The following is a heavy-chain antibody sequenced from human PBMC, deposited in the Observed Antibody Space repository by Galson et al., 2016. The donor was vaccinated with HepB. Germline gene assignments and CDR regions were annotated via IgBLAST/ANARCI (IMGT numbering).Heavy chain of an antibody. V-gene: IGHV3-13*01. CDR3: ARFSGRAAAGTEYYFDY. CDR2: AGTAGDT. D-gene: IGHD3-10*01. CDR1: GFTFSSYD. J-gene: IGHJ4*02. Sequence: SLRLSCAASGFTFSSYDMHWVRQPTGKGLEWASGAGTAGDTYYPGSVKGRFTISRDNSKNTLYLQMNSLRAEDTAVYYCARFSGRAAAGTEYYFDYWGQGTLVTVSS.